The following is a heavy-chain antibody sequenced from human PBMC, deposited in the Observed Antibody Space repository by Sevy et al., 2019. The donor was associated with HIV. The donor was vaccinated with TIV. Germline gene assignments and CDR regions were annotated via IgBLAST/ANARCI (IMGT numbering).Heavy chain of an antibody. CDR2: INTEAGGATA. CDR1: GFTFRTAW. D-gene: IGHD3-16*01. V-gene: IGHV3-15*07. J-gene: IGHJ4*02. CDR3: TTRPDYTDNPNYFDS. Sequence: GGSLRLSCAASGFTFRTAWMNWVRQVSGKGLEWVGRINTEAGGATADYAAVVKGRLSISRDDSQNTVYLQMNSLKTEDTAVYYCTTRPDYTDNPNYFDSWGQGTLVTVSS.